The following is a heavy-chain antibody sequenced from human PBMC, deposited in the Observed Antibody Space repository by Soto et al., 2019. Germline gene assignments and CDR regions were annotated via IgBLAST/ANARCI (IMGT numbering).Heavy chain of an antibody. CDR3: AAAIRIAVAGTFDY. V-gene: IGHV4-34*01. Sequence: PSETLSLTCAVYGGSFSGYYWSWIRQPPGKGLEWIGEINHSGSTNYNPSLKSRVTISVDTSKNQFSLKLSSVTAADTDVYYCAAAIRIAVAGTFDYWGQGTLVSVS. J-gene: IGHJ4*02. CDR1: GGSFSGYY. D-gene: IGHD6-19*01. CDR2: INHSGST.